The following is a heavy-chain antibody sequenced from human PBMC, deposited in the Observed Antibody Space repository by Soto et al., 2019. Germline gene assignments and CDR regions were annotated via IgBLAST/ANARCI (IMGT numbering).Heavy chain of an antibody. D-gene: IGHD5-18*01. CDR1: AGTFSTYA. V-gene: IGHV1-69*12. J-gene: IGHJ4*02. Sequence: QVQLVQSGAEVKKPESSVKVSCKAPAGTFSTYAISWVRQAPGQGLEWMGGIIPMFGTANYAQRYQDRVTSTADATTNTGYMELSRLRSECTAVYFCASGIQLWLRRINNGYSGWGQGTLVTVSS. CDR2: IIPMFGTA. CDR3: ASGIQLWLRRINNGYSG.